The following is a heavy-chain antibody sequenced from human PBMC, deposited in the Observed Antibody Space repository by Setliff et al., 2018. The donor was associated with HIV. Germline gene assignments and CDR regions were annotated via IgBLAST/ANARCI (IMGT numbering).Heavy chain of an antibody. D-gene: IGHD3-3*01. Sequence: SETLSLTCTVSGGSISGYFWTWIRQPAGKGLEWIGYIYYSGNTDYNPSLKSRVTISIDTSKNQFSLKLSSVTAADTAIYYCARVPRITTLRNAFDIWGQGTMVTVSS. CDR2: IYYSGNT. CDR3: ARVPRITTLRNAFDI. CDR1: GGSISGYF. J-gene: IGHJ3*02. V-gene: IGHV4-59*12.